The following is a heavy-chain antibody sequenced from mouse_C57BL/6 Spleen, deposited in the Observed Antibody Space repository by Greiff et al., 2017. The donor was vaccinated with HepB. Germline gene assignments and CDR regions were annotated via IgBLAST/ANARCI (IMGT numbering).Heavy chain of an antibody. J-gene: IGHJ1*03. D-gene: IGHD2-3*01. CDR2: IYPGSGNT. CDR1: GYTFTDYY. Sequence: VQLQQSGAELVRPGASVKLSCKASGYTFTDYYINWVKQRPGQGLEWIARIYPGSGNTYYNEKFKGKATLTAEKSSSTAYMQLSSLTSEDSAVYVCARSRLLNWYFDVWGTGTTVTVSS. V-gene: IGHV1-76*01. CDR3: ARSRLLNWYFDV.